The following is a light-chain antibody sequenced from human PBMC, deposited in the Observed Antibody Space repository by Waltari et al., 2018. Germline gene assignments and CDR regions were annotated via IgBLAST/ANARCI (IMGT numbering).Light chain of an antibody. CDR1: SSNIGSNY. CDR3: AAWDDSLSGLV. CDR2: KNN. V-gene: IGLV1-47*01. Sequence: QSVLTQPPSASGTPGQKVTISCNGSSSNIGSNYVYWYQQFHGTAPKLLIFKNNQRPSGFPDRFSDSKSGTSASLAINGLRSEDEADYYCAAWDDSLSGLVLGGGTKVTVL. J-gene: IGLJ3*02.